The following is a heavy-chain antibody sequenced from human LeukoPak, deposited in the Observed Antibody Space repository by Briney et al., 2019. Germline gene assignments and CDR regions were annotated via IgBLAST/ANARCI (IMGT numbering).Heavy chain of an antibody. D-gene: IGHD2-2*01. J-gene: IGHJ4*02. CDR1: GGSISSSSFY. CDR3: AIQSVVVFPLDY. CDR2: IYYDGST. Sequence: PSETLSLTCTVSGGSISSSSFYWAWIRQPPGKGLEWIGNIYYDGSTYYNPSLKSRISMSVDRSKNQFSLKLSSVAAADTAVYYCAIQSVVVFPLDYWGQGTLVTVSS. V-gene: IGHV4-39*01.